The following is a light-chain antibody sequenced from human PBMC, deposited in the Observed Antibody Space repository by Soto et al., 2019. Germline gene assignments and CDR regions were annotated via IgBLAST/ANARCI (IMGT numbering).Light chain of an antibody. Sequence: DIQMTQSPSNLSASVGDRVTITCRASQSIGNYLNWYQQKPGEVPKLLIYSASSLQSGVPSRFSGSASGTDFTLSISNLQPEDFATYYCQQSFRPHITFGQGTRLEIK. V-gene: IGKV1-39*01. CDR3: QQSFRPHIT. CDR2: SAS. J-gene: IGKJ5*01. CDR1: QSIGNY.